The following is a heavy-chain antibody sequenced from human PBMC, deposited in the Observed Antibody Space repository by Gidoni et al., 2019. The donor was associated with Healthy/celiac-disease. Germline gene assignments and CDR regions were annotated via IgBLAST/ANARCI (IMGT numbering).Heavy chain of an antibody. D-gene: IGHD4-17*01. J-gene: IGHJ4*02. V-gene: IGHV3-33*01. CDR2: IWYDGSNK. CDR1: GFTFSSYG. Sequence: QVQLVESGGGVVQPGRSLRLSCAASGFTFSSYGMHWVRQAPGKGLEWVAVIWYDGSNKYYADSVKGRFTISRDNSKNTLYLQMNSLRADDTAVYYCAREGALTTVTAILDYWGQGTLVTVSS. CDR3: AREGALTTVTAILDY.